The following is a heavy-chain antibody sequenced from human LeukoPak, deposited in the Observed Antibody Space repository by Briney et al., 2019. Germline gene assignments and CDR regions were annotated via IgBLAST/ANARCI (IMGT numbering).Heavy chain of an antibody. CDR2: VNHSGST. CDR3: ARQCELLWFGELLYYFDY. D-gene: IGHD3-10*01. CDR1: GGSFSAFY. J-gene: IGHJ4*02. V-gene: IGHV4-34*01. Sequence: SETLSLTCSVYGGSFSAFYWNWIRQPPGKGLEWVGEVNHSGSTYYNPSLKSRVTISVDTSKNQFSLKLSSVTAADTAVYYCARQCELLWFGELLYYFDYWGQGTLVTVSS.